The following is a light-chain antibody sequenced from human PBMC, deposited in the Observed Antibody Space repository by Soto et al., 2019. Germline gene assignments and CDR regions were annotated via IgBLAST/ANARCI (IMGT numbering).Light chain of an antibody. CDR1: SSNVGGYSY. CDR3: GSYAGSYSRV. J-gene: IGLJ3*02. V-gene: IGLV2-11*01. Sequence: QSALTQPRSVSGSPGQSVTISCTGTSSNVGGYSYVSWYQQHPGIAPQLIIYDVTKRPSGVPDRFSGSKSGNTASLTISGLQADDEADYYCGSYAGSYSRVFGGGTKVTVL. CDR2: DVT.